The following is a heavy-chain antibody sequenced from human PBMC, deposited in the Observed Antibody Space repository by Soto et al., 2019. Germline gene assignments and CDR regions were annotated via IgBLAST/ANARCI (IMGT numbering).Heavy chain of an antibody. J-gene: IGHJ4*02. CDR2: IGISGYDT. CDR3: ARGEYGRGWHD. CDR1: GSIFSRFA. V-gene: IGHV3-23*01. Sequence: EVQLLESGGGLVQPGGSRRLSCEAPGSIFSRFAMNWVRRFPGRGPQWVSGIGISGYDTNYADSLRGRFIVSRDNSKNTLFLQMNNLRAEDTAIYYCARGEYGRGWHDWGQGALVTVSS. D-gene: IGHD2-15*01.